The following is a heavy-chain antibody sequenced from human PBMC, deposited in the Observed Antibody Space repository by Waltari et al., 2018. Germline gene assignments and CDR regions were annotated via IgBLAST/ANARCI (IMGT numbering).Heavy chain of an antibody. D-gene: IGHD6-19*01. V-gene: IGHV3-21*01. CDR2: ISSSSSYI. Sequence: PGKGLERVSSISSSSSYIYYADSVKGRFTISRDNAKNSLYLQMNSLRAEDTAVYYCARDWTEQWLSYFDYWGQGTLVTVSS. CDR3: ARDWTEQWLSYFDY. J-gene: IGHJ4*02.